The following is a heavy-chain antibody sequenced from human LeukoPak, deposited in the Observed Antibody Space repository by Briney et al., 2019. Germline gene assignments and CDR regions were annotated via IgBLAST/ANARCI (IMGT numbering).Heavy chain of an antibody. CDR1: GYSISSGYY. J-gene: IGHJ4*02. Sequence: SETLSLTCTVSGYSISSGYYWGWIRQPPGKGLEWIGSIYHSGSTYYNPSLKSRVTISVDTSKNQFSLKLSSVTAADTAVYYCARHPVDDFWSGYDGDYWGQGTLVTVSS. V-gene: IGHV4-38-2*02. CDR2: IYHSGST. D-gene: IGHD3-3*01. CDR3: ARHPVDDFWSGYDGDY.